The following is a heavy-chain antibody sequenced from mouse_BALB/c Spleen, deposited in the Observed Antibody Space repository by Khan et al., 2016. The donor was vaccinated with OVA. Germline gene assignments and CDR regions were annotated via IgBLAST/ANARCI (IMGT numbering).Heavy chain of an antibody. Sequence: VQLQESGPGLVQPSQSLSITCTVSGFSLTYYGVHWVRQSPGKGLEWLGVIWSGGSTAYNAAFISSLNISKDNSKSQAFFKMNRLQVNDTAIYYCARNYDYDEDLAYWGQGTRVTVSA. CDR1: GFSLTYYG. J-gene: IGHJ3*01. V-gene: IGHV2-2*02. D-gene: IGHD2-4*01. CDR2: IWSGGST. CDR3: ARNYDYDEDLAY.